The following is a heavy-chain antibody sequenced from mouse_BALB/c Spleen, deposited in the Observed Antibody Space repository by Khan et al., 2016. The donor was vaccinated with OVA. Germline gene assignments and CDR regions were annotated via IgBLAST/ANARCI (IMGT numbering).Heavy chain of an antibody. D-gene: IGHD1-1*01. CDR1: GYTFTSYW. CDR2: INPSTDYT. Sequence: QVQLQQSEAELAKPGASVKMSCKASGYTFTSYWMHWVKQRPGQGLEWIGYINPSTDYTEYNQKFKDKATLTADKSSSTAYMQLTSLTSEDSAVYYGTNHGSSSAWFTYWGQGTLVTVSA. J-gene: IGHJ3*01. CDR3: TNHGSSSAWFTY. V-gene: IGHV1-7*01.